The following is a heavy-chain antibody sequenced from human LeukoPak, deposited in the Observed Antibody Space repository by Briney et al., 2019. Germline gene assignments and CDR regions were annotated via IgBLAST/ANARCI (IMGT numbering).Heavy chain of an antibody. CDR1: GGSISSSSYY. V-gene: IGHV4-39*01. CDR3: ATLGGVPSTDY. Sequence: SETLSLTSTVSGGSISSSSYYWGWIRQPPGKGLEWIGSIYYSGSTYYNPSLKSRVTISVDTSKNQFSLKLSSVTAADTAVYYCATLGGVPSTDYWGQGTLVTVSS. CDR2: IYYSGST. D-gene: IGHD3-16*01. J-gene: IGHJ4*02.